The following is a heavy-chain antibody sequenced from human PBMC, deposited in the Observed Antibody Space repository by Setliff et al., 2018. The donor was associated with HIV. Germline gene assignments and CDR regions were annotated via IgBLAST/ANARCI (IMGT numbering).Heavy chain of an antibody. CDR1: GGSISNYY. Sequence: SETLSLTCTVAGGSISNYYGSWIRQPPGKALEWIGYIYYSESTNYNPYLKSRVTISVDTSKNQFSLNLSSVTAADTAVYYCARYESSGHDAFDLWGQGTMVTVSS. V-gene: IGHV4-59*01. D-gene: IGHD3-22*01. CDR2: IYYSEST. CDR3: ARYESSGHDAFDL. J-gene: IGHJ3*01.